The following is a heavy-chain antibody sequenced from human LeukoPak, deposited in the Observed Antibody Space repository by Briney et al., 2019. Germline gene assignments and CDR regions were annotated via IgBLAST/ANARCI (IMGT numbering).Heavy chain of an antibody. J-gene: IGHJ4*02. CDR3: AKIRSSSVNC. V-gene: IGHV3-23*01. D-gene: IGHD3-3*01. Sequence: GGSLRLSCAVSGFTFSSYFMSWVRQAPGKGLEWVSGISNNGGSTYYADSVKGRFTISRDNSKNTLYLQINSLSAEDTAVYYCAKIRSSSVNCWGQGTLVTVSS. CDR2: ISNNGGST. CDR1: GFTFSSYF.